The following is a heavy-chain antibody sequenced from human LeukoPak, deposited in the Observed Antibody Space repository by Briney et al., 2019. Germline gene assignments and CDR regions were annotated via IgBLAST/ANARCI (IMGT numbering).Heavy chain of an antibody. CDR3: ARAYPSDGYYDYVWGSYRLGYYFDY. D-gene: IGHD3-16*02. J-gene: IGHJ4*02. CDR2: IKQDGSEK. V-gene: IGHV3-7*01. Sequence: GGSLRLSCAASRFTFSNYWMSWVRQAPGKGLEWVANIKQDGSEKYYVDSVKGRFTISRDNAKNSLYLQMNSLRAEDTAVYYCARAYPSDGYYDYVWGSYRLGYYFDYWGQGTLVTVSS. CDR1: RFTFSNYW.